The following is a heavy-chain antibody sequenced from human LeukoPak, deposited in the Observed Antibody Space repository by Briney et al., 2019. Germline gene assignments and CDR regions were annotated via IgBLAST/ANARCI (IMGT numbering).Heavy chain of an antibody. CDR3: ARDWARFLELFDP. V-gene: IGHV1-18*01. D-gene: IGHD3-3*01. CDR2: ISAYNGNT. Sequence: ASVKVSCKASGGTFSSYAISWVRQAPGQGLEWMGWISAYNGNTNYAQKLQGRVTMTTDTSTSTAYMELRSLRSDDTAVYYCARDWARFLELFDPWGQGTLVTVSS. CDR1: GGTFSSYA. J-gene: IGHJ5*02.